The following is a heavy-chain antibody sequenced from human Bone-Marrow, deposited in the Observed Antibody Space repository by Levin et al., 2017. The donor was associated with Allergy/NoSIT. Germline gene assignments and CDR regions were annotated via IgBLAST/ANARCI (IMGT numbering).Heavy chain of an antibody. CDR1: GFSFSDHF. D-gene: IGHD5-12*01. V-gene: IGHV3-72*01. CDR3: ARSRGGSTGYQLDY. Sequence: PGGSLRLSCAASGFSFSDHFMDWVRQAPGKGLEWVGRIRNKANSYTTEYAASVKGRFTISRDDSKDSLYLQMDSLKTEDTAVYYCARSRGGSTGYQLDYWGLGTLVTVSS. CDR2: IRNKANSYTT. J-gene: IGHJ4*02.